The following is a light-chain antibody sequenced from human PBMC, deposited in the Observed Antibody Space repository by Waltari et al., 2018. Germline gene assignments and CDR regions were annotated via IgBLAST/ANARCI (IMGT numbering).Light chain of an antibody. CDR2: DAS. CDR3: QHYDGVPPWT. CDR1: RDINNY. Sequence: DIQMTQSPSSLSASVGDRVTITCQASRDINNYLNWYQQKPGKAPKLLIYDASTLETGVPSRFSGNGSGTDFVFTISRLQPEDIATYYCQHYDGVPPWTFGQGTRVDFK. V-gene: IGKV1-33*01. J-gene: IGKJ1*01.